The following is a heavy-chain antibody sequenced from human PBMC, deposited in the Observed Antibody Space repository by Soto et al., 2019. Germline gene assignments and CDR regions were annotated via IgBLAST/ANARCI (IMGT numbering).Heavy chain of an antibody. CDR3: ARGSDIATGTTGAFDY. D-gene: IGHD1-7*01. V-gene: IGHV1-69*06. CDR2: IIPIFGTA. J-gene: IGHJ4*02. CDR1: GGTFSSYA. Sequence: QVQLVQSGAEVKKPGSSVKVSCKASGGTFSSYAISWVRQAPGQGPEWMGGIIPIFGTANYAQKFQGRVTITADKSTSTAYMELSSLRSEDTAVYYCARGSDIATGTTGAFDYWGQGTLVTVSS.